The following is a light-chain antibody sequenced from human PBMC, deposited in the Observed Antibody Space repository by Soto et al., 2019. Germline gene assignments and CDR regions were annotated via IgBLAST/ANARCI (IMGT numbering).Light chain of an antibody. CDR3: HQYSYESWPT. CDR2: DAS. Sequence: IQTNQSPSMLSASVGDSVTITCRASQSVSRWLALYQQKPGQAANLLIHDASSFNSGVASRFSGSQTGTEFTLTITILLPDDFASYFCHQYSYESWPTFGGGTKVDIK. CDR1: QSVSRW. V-gene: IGKV1-5*01. J-gene: IGKJ4*01.